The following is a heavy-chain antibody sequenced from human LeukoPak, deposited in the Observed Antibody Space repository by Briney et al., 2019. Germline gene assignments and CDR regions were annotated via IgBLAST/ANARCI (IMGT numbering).Heavy chain of an antibody. J-gene: IGHJ4*02. CDR2: VNPTNGAT. V-gene: IGHV1-2*02. D-gene: IGHD3-22*01. CDR1: GYTFTRYY. Sequence: GASVKVSCKASGYTFTRYYIHWERHAPGQGLEWMGWVNPTNGATNYAQKFQGRVTMTTDTSTNTAYMELSWLTSDDTAVYCCARPRIESGGYYYGHWGQGTLVTVSS. CDR3: ARPRIESGGYYYGH.